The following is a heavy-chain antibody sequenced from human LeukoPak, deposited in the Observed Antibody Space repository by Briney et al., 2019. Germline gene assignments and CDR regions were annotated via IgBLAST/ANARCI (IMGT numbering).Heavy chain of an antibody. D-gene: IGHD3-10*02. Sequence: ASVKVSCKASGYTFTGYYMHWVRQAPGQGLEWMGRINPNSGGTNYAQKFQGRVTMTRDTSISTAYMELSRLRSDDTAVYYCARYYYVIDAFDIWGQGTMVTVSS. J-gene: IGHJ3*02. V-gene: IGHV1-2*06. CDR3: ARYYYVIDAFDI. CDR1: GYTFTGYY. CDR2: INPNSGGT.